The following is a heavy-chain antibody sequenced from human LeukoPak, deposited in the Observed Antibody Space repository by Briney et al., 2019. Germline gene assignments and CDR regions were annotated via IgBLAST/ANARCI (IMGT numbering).Heavy chain of an antibody. CDR3: ARWGHSAAAGNFDY. D-gene: IGHD6-13*01. Sequence: SETLSLTCTVSGGSISSYYWSWIRQPAGKGLEWIGRIYTSGSTNYNPSLKSRVTMSVDTSKNQFSLKLSSVTAADTAVYYCARWGHSAAAGNFDYGGQGTLVTVSS. J-gene: IGHJ4*02. CDR1: GGSISSYY. V-gene: IGHV4-4*07. CDR2: IYTSGST.